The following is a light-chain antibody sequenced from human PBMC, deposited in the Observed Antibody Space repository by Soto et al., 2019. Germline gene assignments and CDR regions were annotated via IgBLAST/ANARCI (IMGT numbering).Light chain of an antibody. J-gene: IGKJ1*01. Sequence: EIVLTQSPGTLSLSPGERATLSCRASRSVYSNYLAWYQQKPGQAPRLLIYAASSRATDIPDRFSGSGSGTDFTLTISRLETEDFAVYYCQQYGPPPRTFGQGTKVEMK. CDR3: QQYGPPPRT. V-gene: IGKV3-20*01. CDR1: RSVYSNY. CDR2: AAS.